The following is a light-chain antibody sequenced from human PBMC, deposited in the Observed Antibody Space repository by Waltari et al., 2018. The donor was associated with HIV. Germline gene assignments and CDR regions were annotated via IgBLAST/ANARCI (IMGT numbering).Light chain of an antibody. CDR3: QQYNSYSRT. CDR1: QSISSW. J-gene: IGKJ1*01. Sequence: DIQMTQSPSTLSASVGDRVTITCRASQSISSWLAWYQQKPGKAPKLLIYKASSLESGVPSRCSGRGSGTEFTLNISSLQPDDFATYYCQQYNSYSRTFGQGTKVEIK. V-gene: IGKV1-5*03. CDR2: KAS.